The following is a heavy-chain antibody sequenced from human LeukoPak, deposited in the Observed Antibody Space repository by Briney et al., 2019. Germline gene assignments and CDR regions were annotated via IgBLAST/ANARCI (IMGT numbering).Heavy chain of an antibody. Sequence: GGSLRLSCAASGFTFSRFTMYWVRQAPGKGLEWVALIWSDASNIYYADSVKGRFTISRDNSKNTLYLQMNSLRAEDTAVYYCARGALITVVMPGRAFDIWGQGTMVTVSS. D-gene: IGHD4-23*01. CDR2: IWSDASNI. CDR3: ARGALITVVMPGRAFDI. V-gene: IGHV3-33*01. J-gene: IGHJ3*02. CDR1: GFTFSRFT.